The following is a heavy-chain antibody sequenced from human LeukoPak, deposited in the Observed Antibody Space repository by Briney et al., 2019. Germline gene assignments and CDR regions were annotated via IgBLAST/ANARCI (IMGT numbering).Heavy chain of an antibody. CDR2: ISGSGGST. CDR1: GFTFSSYA. Sequence: GGSLRLSCAASGFTFSSYAMSWVRQAPGKGLEWVSAISGSGGSTYYADSVKGRFTISRDNSKNTLYLQMNSLRAEDTAVYYCAKDIYGSGSYSPDYRGQGTLVTVSS. V-gene: IGHV3-23*01. D-gene: IGHD3-10*01. CDR3: AKDIYGSGSYSPDY. J-gene: IGHJ4*02.